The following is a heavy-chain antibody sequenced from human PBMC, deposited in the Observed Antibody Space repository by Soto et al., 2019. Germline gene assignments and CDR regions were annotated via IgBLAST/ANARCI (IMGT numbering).Heavy chain of an antibody. CDR3: ARVHSTVTTSYYYYGMGV. CDR2: ISAYNGNT. J-gene: IGHJ6*02. Sequence: ASVKVSCKASGYTFTSYGISWVRQAPGQGLEWMGWISAYNGNTNYAQKLQGRVTMTTDTSTSTAYMELRSLRSDDTAVYYCARVHSTVTTSYYYYGMGVWGQGTTVTVSS. D-gene: IGHD4-17*01. CDR1: GYTFTSYG. V-gene: IGHV1-18*01.